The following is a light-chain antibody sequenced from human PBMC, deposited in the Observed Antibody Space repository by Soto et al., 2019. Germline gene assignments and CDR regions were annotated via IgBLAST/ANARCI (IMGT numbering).Light chain of an antibody. Sequence: DIQMTQSPSSLSASVGDRVTITCRASQSISSYLNWYQQKPGKAPKLLIYAASSLQSGVPSRFSGSGSGTDLTLTISSLQPEDFAAYYCQQSYSSPPTFGQGTKVDIK. CDR3: QQSYSSPPT. CDR1: QSISSY. J-gene: IGKJ1*01. CDR2: AAS. V-gene: IGKV1-39*01.